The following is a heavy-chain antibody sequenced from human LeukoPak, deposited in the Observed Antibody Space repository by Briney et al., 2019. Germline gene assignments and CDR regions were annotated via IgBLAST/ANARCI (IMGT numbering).Heavy chain of an antibody. CDR3: ARGLDCGGDCYRAYYFDY. V-gene: IGHV4-61*08. CDR1: GGSISSGDYY. J-gene: IGHJ4*02. D-gene: IGHD2-21*02. Sequence: SETLSLTCTVSGGSISSGDYYWSWIRQPPGKGLEWIGYIYYSGSTNYNPSLKSRVTISVDTSKNQFSLKLSSVTAADTAVYYCARGLDCGGDCYRAYYFDYWGQGTLVTVSS. CDR2: IYYSGST.